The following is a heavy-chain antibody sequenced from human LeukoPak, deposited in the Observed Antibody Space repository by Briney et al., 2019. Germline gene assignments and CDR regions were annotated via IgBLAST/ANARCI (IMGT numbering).Heavy chain of an antibody. CDR2: INYSGRT. Sequence: PSETLSLTCTVSGGSIFTYYWTWIRQPPGKGLEWIGYINYSGRTNFNPSLKSRVTLSIDASKNQFSLKLTAVTAADTAVYYCARPHYYDSSGYYYEGGAFDLWGQGTMVTVSS. CDR3: ARPHYYDSSGYYYEGGAFDL. D-gene: IGHD3-22*01. J-gene: IGHJ3*01. CDR1: GGSIFTYY. V-gene: IGHV4-59*08.